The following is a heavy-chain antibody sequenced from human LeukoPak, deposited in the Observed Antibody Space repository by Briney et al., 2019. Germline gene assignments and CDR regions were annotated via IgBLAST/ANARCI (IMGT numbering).Heavy chain of an antibody. CDR2: INHSGST. J-gene: IGHJ4*02. CDR1: GGSFSGYY. D-gene: IGHD6-19*01. V-gene: IGHV4-34*01. Sequence: SETLSLTCAVYGGSFSGYYWSWIRQPPGKGLEWIGEINHSGSTNYNPSLKSRVTISVDTSKNQFSLKLSSVAAADTAVYYCARDGAVAGTGGGLYWGQGTLVTVSS. CDR3: ARDGAVAGTGGGLY.